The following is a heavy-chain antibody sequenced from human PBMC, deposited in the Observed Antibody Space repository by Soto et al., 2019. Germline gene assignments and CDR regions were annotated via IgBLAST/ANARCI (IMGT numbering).Heavy chain of an antibody. CDR3: ARGIKGLPPSAFDI. V-gene: IGHV1-8*01. J-gene: IGHJ3*02. CDR1: GYTFSNYD. Sequence: ASVKVSCKASGYTFSNYDINWVRQATGQGLEWMGWLNPNTDKTGSAQKFQGRVTMTRNTSISTAYLELSGLRSDDTAVYYCARGIKGLPPSAFDIWGQGTRVTVSS. CDR2: LNPNTDKT. D-gene: IGHD5-12*01.